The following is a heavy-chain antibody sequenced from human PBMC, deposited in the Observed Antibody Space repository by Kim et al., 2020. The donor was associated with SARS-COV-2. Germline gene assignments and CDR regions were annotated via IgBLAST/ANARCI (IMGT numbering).Heavy chain of an antibody. Sequence: GGSLRLSCAASGFTFSDYYMSWIRQAPGKGLEWVSYISSSGSTIYYADSVKGRFTISRDNAKNSLYLQMNSLRAEDTAVYYCARERSHYDILTGYYDYWGQGTLVTVSS. J-gene: IGHJ4*02. CDR3: ARERSHYDILTGYYDY. CDR1: GFTFSDYY. V-gene: IGHV3-11*01. D-gene: IGHD3-9*01. CDR2: ISSSGSTI.